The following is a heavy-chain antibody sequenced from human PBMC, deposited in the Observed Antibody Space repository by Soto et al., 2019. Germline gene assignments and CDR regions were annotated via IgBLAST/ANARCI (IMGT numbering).Heavy chain of an antibody. V-gene: IGHV3-48*03. CDR1: GFTFSSYE. J-gene: IGHJ4*02. Sequence: GGSLRLSCSSSGFTFSSYEMNWVRQAPGKGLEWVSYISSSGSTIYYADSVKGRFTISRDNAKNSLYLQMNSLRAEDTAVYYCARARRDIVVVVAASTFDYWGQGTLVTVSS. CDR3: ARARRDIVVVVAASTFDY. CDR2: ISSSGSTI. D-gene: IGHD2-15*01.